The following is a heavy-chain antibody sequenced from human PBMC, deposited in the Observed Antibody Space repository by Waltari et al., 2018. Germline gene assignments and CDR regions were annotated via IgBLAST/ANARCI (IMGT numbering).Heavy chain of an antibody. CDR3: HLVGRNMVLAGGTPSYYSCMGV. CDR2: FERGDGQT. Sequence: AQVVTSGGEARRPGASVKVACKVRKYTASRSSITWVRLSRGKGLVWIGRFERGDGQTAPTQNFLGRVTMTEDTSTDTAFMELSSLESEYTAVYCCHLVGRNMVLAGGTPSYYSCMGVWGRATSVTVSS. D-gene: IGHD3-10*01. CDR1: KYTASRSS. J-gene: IGHJ6*03. V-gene: IGHV1-24*01.